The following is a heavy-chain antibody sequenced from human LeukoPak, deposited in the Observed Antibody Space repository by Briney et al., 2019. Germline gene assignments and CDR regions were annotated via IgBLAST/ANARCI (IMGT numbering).Heavy chain of an antibody. CDR1: GGSISSGGYY. V-gene: IGHV4-31*03. D-gene: IGHD3-3*01. Sequence: SETLSLTCTVSGGSISSGGYYWSWIRQHPGKGLEWIGYIYYSGSTYYNPSLKSRVTISVDTSKNQFSLKLSSVTAADTAVYYCARGRLRFLEWSPNWFDPWGQGTLVTVSS. J-gene: IGHJ5*02. CDR3: ARGRLRFLEWSPNWFDP. CDR2: IYYSGST.